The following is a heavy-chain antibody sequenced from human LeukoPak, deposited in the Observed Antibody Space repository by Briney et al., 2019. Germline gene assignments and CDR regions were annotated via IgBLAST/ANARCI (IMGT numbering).Heavy chain of an antibody. CDR2: INPNSGGT. J-gene: IGHJ4*02. CDR3: ARDYYGSGSYYQLGY. CDR1: GYTFTGYY. D-gene: IGHD3-10*01. V-gene: IGHV1-2*02. Sequence: GASVKVSCKASGYTFTGYYMHWMRQAPGQGLEWMGWINPNSGGTKYAQKFQGRVTMTRDTSITTVYMELSSLRSDDTAVYYCARDYYGSGSYYQLGYWGQGTLVTVSS.